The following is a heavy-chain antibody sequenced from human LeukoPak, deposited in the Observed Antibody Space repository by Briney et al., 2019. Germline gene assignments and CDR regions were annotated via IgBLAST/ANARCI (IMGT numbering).Heavy chain of an antibody. CDR1: GGTFSSYA. D-gene: IGHD4-17*01. V-gene: IGHV1-69*13. J-gene: IGHJ3*02. CDR2: IIPIFGTA. CDR3: ARGGDGDYVILSGAFDI. Sequence: SVKVSCKASGGTFSSYAISWVRQAPGQGLEWMGGIIPIFGTANYAQKFQGRVTITADESTSTAYMELSSLRSEDTAVYYCARGGDGDYVILSGAFDIWGQGTMVTVSS.